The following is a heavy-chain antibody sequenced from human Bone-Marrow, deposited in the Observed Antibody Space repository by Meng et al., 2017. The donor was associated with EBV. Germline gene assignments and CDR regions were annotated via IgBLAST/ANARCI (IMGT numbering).Heavy chain of an antibody. D-gene: IGHD6-13*01. V-gene: IGHV3-74*01. CDR3: SRSNWYPDY. Sequence: VQVVEAGGGLVRPGGSRRLSCAGSGFTLSNYWMHWVRQVPGKGLVWVSRINVDGSDTIYADSVKGRFTISRDNGKNTLYLQMNSLRADDTAVYYCSRSNWYPDYWGQGTLVTVSS. CDR2: INVDGSDT. CDR1: GFTLSNYW. J-gene: IGHJ4*02.